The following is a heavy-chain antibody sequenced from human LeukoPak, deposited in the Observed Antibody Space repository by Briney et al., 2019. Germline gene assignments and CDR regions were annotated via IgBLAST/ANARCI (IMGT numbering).Heavy chain of an antibody. Sequence: GRSLRLSCAASGFSFSNYVMHWVRQAPGKGLEWVAVMSYDGSNKYYADSVKGRFTISRDNSKNTLYLQMSSLKGEDTAVYYCARDGPAVIFFGYFECWGQGTLVTVSS. CDR1: GFSFSNYV. D-gene: IGHD2-21*01. V-gene: IGHV3-30*03. CDR3: ARDGPAVIFFGYFEC. J-gene: IGHJ4*02. CDR2: MSYDGSNK.